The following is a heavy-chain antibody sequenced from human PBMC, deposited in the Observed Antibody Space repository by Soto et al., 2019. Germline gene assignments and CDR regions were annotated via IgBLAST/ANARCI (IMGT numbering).Heavy chain of an antibody. Sequence: SETLSLTCAVSGGSISSGGYSWSWIRQPPGKGLEWIGYIYHSGSTYYNPSLKSRVTISVDRSKNQFSLKLSSVTAADTAVYYCAYSRITMHWFDPWGQGTLVTVSS. D-gene: IGHD3-10*01. V-gene: IGHV4-30-2*01. J-gene: IGHJ5*02. CDR2: IYHSGST. CDR3: AYSRITMHWFDP. CDR1: GGSISSGGYS.